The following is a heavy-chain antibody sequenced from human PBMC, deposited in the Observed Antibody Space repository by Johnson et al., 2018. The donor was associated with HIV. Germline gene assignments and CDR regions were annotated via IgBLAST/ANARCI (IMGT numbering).Heavy chain of an antibody. J-gene: IGHJ3*01. CDR1: GFTVSRNY. CDR3: ARDDILTGYYKGFDAFDL. V-gene: IGHV3-53*01. Sequence: EVQLVESGGGVVQPGGSLRLSCAVFGFTVSRNYMSWVRQAPGKGMEWVSVIHSGGSTYYADSVKGRFTISRDNSKNTLYLQMNSLRAEDTAVYYCARDDILTGYYKGFDAFDLWGQGTMVTVS. D-gene: IGHD3-9*01. CDR2: IHSGGST.